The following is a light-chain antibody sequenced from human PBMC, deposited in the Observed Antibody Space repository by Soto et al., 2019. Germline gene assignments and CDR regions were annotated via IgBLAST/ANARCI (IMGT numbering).Light chain of an antibody. CDR3: SSYAGSNNFGV. CDR1: SSDVGGYNY. Sequence: QSALTQPPSASGSPGQSVTISCTGTSSDVGGYNYVSWYQQHPGKAPKLMIYEVSKRPSGVPDRFSGSNSGNTASLTVSGLQAEDEAYYYCSSYAGSNNFGVFGTGTKLTVL. V-gene: IGLV2-8*01. J-gene: IGLJ1*01. CDR2: EVS.